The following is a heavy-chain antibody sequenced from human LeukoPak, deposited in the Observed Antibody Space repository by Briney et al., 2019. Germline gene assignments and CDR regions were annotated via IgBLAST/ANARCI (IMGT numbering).Heavy chain of an antibody. CDR1: GFTFDEYA. Sequence: PGRSLRLSCAGSGFTFDEYAMYWVRQPPGKGLEWVAGITGNSGSTGYADSVKGRFTISRDNAKNSLYLQMNSLRAEDTALYYCTKARYCSSPPCLFDYRGQGTLVTVSS. V-gene: IGHV3-9*01. CDR3: TKARYCSSPPCLFDY. CDR2: ITGNSGST. D-gene: IGHD2-2*01. J-gene: IGHJ4*02.